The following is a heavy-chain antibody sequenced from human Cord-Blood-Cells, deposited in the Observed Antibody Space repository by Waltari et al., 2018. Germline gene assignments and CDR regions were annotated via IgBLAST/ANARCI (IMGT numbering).Heavy chain of an antibody. Sequence: QVQLVQSGIEIKESGAAVKVACKNSGYSFSSYGITWGRQAHGQGLDWMGWIRWHKCYTNYAQNFQGSVTMTTDTSTTTACMELRNLRSDDTAVYYCARSAGLVGGWLYFDNWGQETLVTVSS. J-gene: IGHJ4*02. V-gene: IGHV1-18*01. CDR2: IRWHKCYT. D-gene: IGHD6-19*01. CDR3: ARSAGLVGGWLYFDN. CDR1: GYSFSSYG.